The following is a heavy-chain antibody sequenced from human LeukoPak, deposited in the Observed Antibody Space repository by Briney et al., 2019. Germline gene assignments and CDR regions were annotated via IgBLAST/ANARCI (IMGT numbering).Heavy chain of an antibody. D-gene: IGHD3-3*01. Sequence: GGSLRLSCAASGFTFSSYGMHWVRQAPGKGLEWVAVISYDGSNKYYADSVKGRFTISRDTAKNTVYLQMNSLRVDDTAAYYCARPGSASGYWVHWGQGTLVTVSS. CDR1: GFTFSSYG. CDR2: ISYDGSNK. CDR3: ARPGSASGYWVH. J-gene: IGHJ4*02. V-gene: IGHV3-30*12.